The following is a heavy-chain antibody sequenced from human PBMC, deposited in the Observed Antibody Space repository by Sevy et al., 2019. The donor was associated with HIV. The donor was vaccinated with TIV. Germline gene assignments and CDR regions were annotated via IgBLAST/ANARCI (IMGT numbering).Heavy chain of an antibody. Sequence: GGSLRLSCAASGFTFSSYGMHWVRQAPGKGLEWVAVISYDGSNKYYADSVKGRFTISRDNSKNTLYLQMNSLRAEDTAVYYCAKDSVGEYSHFDYWGQGTLVTVSS. J-gene: IGHJ4*02. CDR3: AKDSVGEYSHFDY. V-gene: IGHV3-30*18. CDR1: GFTFSSYG. D-gene: IGHD5-18*01. CDR2: ISYDGSNK.